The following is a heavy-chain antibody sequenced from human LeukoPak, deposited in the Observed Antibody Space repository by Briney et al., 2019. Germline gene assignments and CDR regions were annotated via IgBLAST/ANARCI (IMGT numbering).Heavy chain of an antibody. V-gene: IGHV3-33*01. Sequence: GRSLRVSCAASGFTFSSYVMHWGRQAPGKGLEWGAVIWYDGSNKYYADSVKGRFTISRDNSKNTLYLQMTSTRAEDTALYYRARDVGTTVTSSWFDPWGQGTLVTVSS. CDR2: IWYDGSNK. D-gene: IGHD4-17*01. CDR1: GFTFSSYV. J-gene: IGHJ5*02. CDR3: ARDVGTTVTSSWFDP.